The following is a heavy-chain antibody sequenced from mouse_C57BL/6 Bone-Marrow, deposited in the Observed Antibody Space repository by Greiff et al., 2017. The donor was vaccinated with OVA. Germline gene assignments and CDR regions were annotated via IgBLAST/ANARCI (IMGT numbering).Heavy chain of an antibody. J-gene: IGHJ4*01. CDR3: TRLLDAMDY. V-gene: IGHV5-9-1*02. CDR2: ISSGGDYT. D-gene: IGHD2-1*01. CDR1: GFTFSSYA. Sequence: DVHLVESGEGLVKPGGSLKLSCAASGFTFSSYAMSWVRQTPEKRLEWVAYISSGGDYTYYADTMKGRFTIARDNARNTLYLQMSSLKSEDTAMYDCTRLLDAMDYWGQGTSVTVSS.